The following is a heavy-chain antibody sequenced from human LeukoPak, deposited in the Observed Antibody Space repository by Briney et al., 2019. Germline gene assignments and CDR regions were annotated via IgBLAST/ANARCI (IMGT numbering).Heavy chain of an antibody. CDR1: EYTFTGYY. D-gene: IGHD6-19*01. CDR3: ARAGWYVLSGGSEY. J-gene: IGHJ4*02. Sequence: ASVKVSCKASEYTFTGYYMHWVRQAPGQGLEWMGRINPNSGGTNYAQKFQGRVTMTRDTSISTAYLELSRLRSDDTAVYYCARAGWYVLSGGSEYWGQGTLVTVSS. CDR2: INPNSGGT. V-gene: IGHV1-2*06.